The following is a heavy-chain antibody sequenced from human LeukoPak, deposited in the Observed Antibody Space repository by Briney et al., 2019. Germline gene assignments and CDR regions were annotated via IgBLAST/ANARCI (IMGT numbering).Heavy chain of an antibody. CDR3: ARGRYGWLPFDY. CDR1: GGSISSGGYY. D-gene: IGHD3-16*01. J-gene: IGHJ4*02. V-gene: IGHV4-30-2*01. Sequence: SETLSLTCTVSGGSISSGGYYWSWIRQPPGKGLEWIGYIYHSGSTYYNPSLKSRVTISVDTSKNQFTLKLSSVTAADTAVYYCARGRYGWLPFDYWGQGTLVTVSS. CDR2: IYHSGST.